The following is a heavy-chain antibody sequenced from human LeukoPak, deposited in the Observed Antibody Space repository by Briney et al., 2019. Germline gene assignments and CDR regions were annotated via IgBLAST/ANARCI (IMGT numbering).Heavy chain of an antibody. Sequence: ASVKVSCKASGYTFTSYYMHWVRQAPGQGLEWMGWINPNSGGTNYAQKFQGRVTMTRDTSISTAYMELSRLRSDDTAVYYCARVPLGATSWFDPWGQGTLVTVSS. D-gene: IGHD1-26*01. V-gene: IGHV1-2*02. CDR3: ARVPLGATSWFDP. CDR1: GYTFTSYY. J-gene: IGHJ5*02. CDR2: INPNSGGT.